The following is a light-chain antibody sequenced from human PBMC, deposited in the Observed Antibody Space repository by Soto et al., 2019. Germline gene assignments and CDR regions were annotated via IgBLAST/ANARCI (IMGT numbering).Light chain of an antibody. CDR1: QSVSNN. CDR2: RAS. J-gene: IGKJ4*01. CDR3: QQFSSDPLT. V-gene: IGKV3-20*01. Sequence: EVVVTQSPATLSVSPGESATLSCRASQSVSNNLAWYQQRPGQAPTLLIYRASERATGIPDRFSGGRSRTDFTLTISRLEPEDFAVYYCQQFSSDPLTFGGGTKVDIK.